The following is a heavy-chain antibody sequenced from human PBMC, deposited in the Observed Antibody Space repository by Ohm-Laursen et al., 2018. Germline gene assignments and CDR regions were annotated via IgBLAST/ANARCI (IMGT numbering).Heavy chain of an antibody. CDR2: IYYSGST. V-gene: IGHV4-59*01. CDR3: AAVGGTYWYFDL. J-gene: IGHJ2*01. CDR1: GGSFSGYY. Sequence: TLSLTCVVYGGSFSGYYWSWIRQPPGKGLEWIGYIYYSGSTNYNPSLKSRVTISVDTSKNQFSLKLSSVTAADTAVYYCAAVGGTYWYFDLWGRGTLVTVSS. D-gene: IGHD1-1*01.